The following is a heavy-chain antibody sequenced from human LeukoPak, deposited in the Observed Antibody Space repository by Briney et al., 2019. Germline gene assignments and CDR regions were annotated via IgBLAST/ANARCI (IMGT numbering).Heavy chain of an antibody. CDR3: ARGRGWSTSPVKNGWFDP. Sequence: SETLSLTCTVSGGSISSGSYYWSWIRQPAGKGLEWIGRIYTSGSTNYNPSLKSRVTISVDTSKNQFSLKLSSVTAADTAVYYCARGRGWSTSPVKNGWFDPWGQGTLVTVSS. CDR1: GGSISSGSYY. V-gene: IGHV4-61*02. CDR2: IYTSGST. J-gene: IGHJ5*02. D-gene: IGHD5/OR15-5a*01.